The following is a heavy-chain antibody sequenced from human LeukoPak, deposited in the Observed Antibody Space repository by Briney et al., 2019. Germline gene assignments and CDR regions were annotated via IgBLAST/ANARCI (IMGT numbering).Heavy chain of an antibody. J-gene: IGHJ5*02. Sequence: ASVKVSCKASGYTVTSYYMHWVRQAPGQGLEWMGGIIPIFGTANYAQKFQGRVTITADESTSTAYMELSSLRSEDTAVYYCASAGYYYDSSGYYDNNWFDPWGQGTLVTVSS. V-gene: IGHV1-69*13. D-gene: IGHD3-22*01. CDR1: GYTVTSYY. CDR3: ASAGYYYDSSGYYDNNWFDP. CDR2: IIPIFGTA.